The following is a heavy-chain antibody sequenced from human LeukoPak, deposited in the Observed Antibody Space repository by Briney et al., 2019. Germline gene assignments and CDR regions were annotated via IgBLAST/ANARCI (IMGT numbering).Heavy chain of an antibody. Sequence: GGSLRISCAASGFTFSSYGKRWVRQAPGKGLEWVAVIWYDGSNKYYADSVKGRFTISRDNSKNTLYLQMNSLRAEDTAVYYCARVAYDILTGYQGSLWHDYWGQGTLVTVSS. CDR3: ARVAYDILTGYQGSLWHDY. CDR2: IWYDGSNK. CDR1: GFTFSSYG. V-gene: IGHV3-33*01. J-gene: IGHJ4*02. D-gene: IGHD3-9*01.